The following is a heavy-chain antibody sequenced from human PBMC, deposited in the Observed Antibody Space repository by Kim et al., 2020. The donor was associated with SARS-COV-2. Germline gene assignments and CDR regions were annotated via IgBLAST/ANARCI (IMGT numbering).Heavy chain of an antibody. CDR1: GFTFTSSA. Sequence: SVKVSCKASGFTFTSSAVQWVRQARGQRLEWIGWIVVGSGNTNYAQKFQERVTITRDMSTSTAYMELSSLRSEDTAVYYCAAEGSYGITFGGVIARGGYYYYYYGMDVWGQGTTVTVSS. V-gene: IGHV1-58*01. CDR2: IVVGSGNT. CDR3: AAEGSYGITFGGVIARGGYYYYYYGMDV. J-gene: IGHJ6*02. D-gene: IGHD3-16*02.